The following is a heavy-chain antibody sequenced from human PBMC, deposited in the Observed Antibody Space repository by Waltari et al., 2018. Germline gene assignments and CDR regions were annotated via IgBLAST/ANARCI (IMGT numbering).Heavy chain of an antibody. V-gene: IGHV4-61*02. J-gene: IGHJ6*03. D-gene: IGHD3-3*01. Sequence: QVQLQESGPGLVKPSQTLSLTCTVSGGSITSGSYYWSWIRQPAGKGLEWIWRIYTSGSTNYNPSLKSRVTISVDTSKNQFSLKLSSVTAADTAVYYCARDLIDFWSGYYYYYMDVWGKGTTVTVSS. CDR2: IYTSGST. CDR3: ARDLIDFWSGYYYYYMDV. CDR1: GGSITSGSYY.